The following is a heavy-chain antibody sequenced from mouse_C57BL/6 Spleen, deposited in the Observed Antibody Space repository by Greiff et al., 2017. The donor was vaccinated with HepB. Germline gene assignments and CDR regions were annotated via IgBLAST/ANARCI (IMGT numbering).Heavy chain of an antibody. D-gene: IGHD1-1*01. CDR1: GFTFSSYA. Sequence: EVHLVESGGGLVKPGGSLKLSCAASGFTFSSYAISWVRQTPEKRLEWVATISDGGSYTYYPDNVKGRFTISRDNAKNNLYLQMSHLKSEDTAMYYCARDEFTTGFDYWGQGTTLTVSS. J-gene: IGHJ2*01. V-gene: IGHV5-4*01. CDR3: ARDEFTTGFDY. CDR2: ISDGGSYT.